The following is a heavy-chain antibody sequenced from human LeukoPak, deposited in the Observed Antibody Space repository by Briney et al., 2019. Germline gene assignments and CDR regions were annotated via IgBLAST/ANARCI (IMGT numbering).Heavy chain of an antibody. D-gene: IGHD6-6*01. CDR2: ISNSGSDT. CDR1: GFTFSLYS. J-gene: IGHJ5*02. CDR3: ARASARYSSSSWFDP. V-gene: IGHV3-21*01. Sequence: GGSLRLSCAGSGFTFSLYSMHWVRQAPGKGLEWVSSISNSGSDTYYRDSVKGRFTISRDNAKNSLDLHLNSLRAEDTAVYYCARASARYSSSSWFDPWGQGTLVTVSS.